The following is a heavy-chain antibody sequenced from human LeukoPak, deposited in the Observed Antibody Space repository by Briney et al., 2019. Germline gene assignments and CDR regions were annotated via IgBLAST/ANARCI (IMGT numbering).Heavy chain of an antibody. CDR2: IHSSGTT. D-gene: IGHD5-12*01. J-gene: IGHJ5*02. CDR1: GYSLSSGHY. V-gene: IGHV4-38-2*02. CDR3: ARDLGYSGFDWAP. Sequence: SETLSLTCTVSGYSLSSGHYWGWIRQPPGKRLEWIGSIHSSGTTYYNPTLKSRVIISVDASKNHFSLNLTSVTAADAAVYYCARDLGYSGFDWAPWGQGTLVTVSS.